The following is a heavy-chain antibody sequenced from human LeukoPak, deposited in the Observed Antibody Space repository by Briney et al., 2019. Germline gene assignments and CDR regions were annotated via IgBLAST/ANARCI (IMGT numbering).Heavy chain of an antibody. D-gene: IGHD1-14*01. CDR1: GGSFSGYY. V-gene: IGHV4-34*01. J-gene: IGHJ4*02. Sequence: SETLSLTCAVYGGSFSGYYWSWIRQPPGKGLEWIGEINHSGSTNYNPSLKSRVTISVDTSKNQFSLKLSSVTAADTAVYYCARHRYYYFDYWGQGTLVTVSS. CDR3: ARHRYYYFDY. CDR2: INHSGST.